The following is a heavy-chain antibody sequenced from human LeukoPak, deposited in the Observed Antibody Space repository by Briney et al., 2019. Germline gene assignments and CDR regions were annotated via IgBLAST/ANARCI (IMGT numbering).Heavy chain of an antibody. D-gene: IGHD4-17*01. V-gene: IGHV1-2*02. CDR2: INPNSGGT. J-gene: IGHJ4*02. CDR1: GYTFTDYY. CDR3: TRDLLGFATTPLSD. Sequence: ASVKVSCKASGYTFTDYYVHWVRQAPGQGLEWMGWINPNSGGTEYAQKFQGRVTMTRDTSISTAFMELTRLTSDDTAVYYCTRDLLGFATTPLSDWGQGTLVTVSS.